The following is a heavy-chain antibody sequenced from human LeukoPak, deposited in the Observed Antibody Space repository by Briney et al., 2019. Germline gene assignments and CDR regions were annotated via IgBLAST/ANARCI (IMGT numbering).Heavy chain of an antibody. J-gene: IGHJ4*02. V-gene: IGHV3-23*01. D-gene: IGHD2/OR15-2a*01. CDR2: TSDRGDYT. Sequence: PGGSLRLSCAASGFTFTSYSMSWVRQAPGKGLEWVSGTSDRGDYTYYADSVKGRFTISRDNSKNTLFLQMNSLRAEDTAVYYCAKAPPSLSSPDNWGQGTLVTVSS. CDR3: AKAPPSLSSPDN. CDR1: GFTFTSYS.